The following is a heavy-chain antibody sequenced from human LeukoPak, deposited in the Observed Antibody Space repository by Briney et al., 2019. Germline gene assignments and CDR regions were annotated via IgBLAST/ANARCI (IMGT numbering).Heavy chain of an antibody. CDR2: IYYSGGT. CDR1: GGSISSYY. V-gene: IGHV4-59*01. J-gene: IGHJ6*02. CDR3: ARGRLNVATTYYYYYGMDV. Sequence: PSETLSLTCTVSGGSISSYYWSWIRQPPGKGLEWIGYIYYSGGTNYNPSLKSRVTISVDTSKNPFSLKLSSVTAADTAVYYCARGRLNVATTYYYYYGMDVWGQGTTVTVSS. D-gene: IGHD5-12*01.